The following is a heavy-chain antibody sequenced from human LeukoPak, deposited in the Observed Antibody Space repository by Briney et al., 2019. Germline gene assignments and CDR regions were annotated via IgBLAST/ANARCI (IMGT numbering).Heavy chain of an antibody. CDR3: ARLEEGYGSGRRDNYYYYYMDV. CDR1: GGSISSSSYY. Sequence: SETLSLTCTVSGGSISSSSYYWGWIRQPPGKGLEWIGSIYHSGSTYYNPSLKSRVTISVDTSKNQFSLKLSSVTAADTAVYYCARLEEGYGSGRRDNYYYYYMDVWGKGTTVTISS. J-gene: IGHJ6*03. D-gene: IGHD3-10*01. CDR2: IYHSGST. V-gene: IGHV4-39*07.